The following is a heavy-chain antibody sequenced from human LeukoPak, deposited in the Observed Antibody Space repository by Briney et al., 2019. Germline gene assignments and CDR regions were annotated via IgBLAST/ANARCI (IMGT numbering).Heavy chain of an antibody. V-gene: IGHV3-30-3*01. CDR1: GFTFSSYA. J-gene: IGHJ4*02. CDR3: ARGRRYCSSTSCSNFDY. Sequence: GGSLRLSCAASGFTFSSYAMHWVRQAPDKGLEWVAVLSYDGSTKNYADSVKGRFTISRDNSRSTLYLQMNSLRAEDTAVYYCARGRRYCSSTSCSNFDYWGQGTLVTVSS. CDR2: LSYDGSTK. D-gene: IGHD2-2*01.